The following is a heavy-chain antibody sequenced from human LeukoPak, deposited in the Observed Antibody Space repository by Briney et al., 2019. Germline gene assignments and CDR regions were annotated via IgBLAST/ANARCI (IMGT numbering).Heavy chain of an antibody. J-gene: IGHJ6*03. CDR2: IYYSGST. D-gene: IGHD6-13*01. CDR1: GGSISSSY. CDR3: ARGQRQQLVPPYYYYMDV. V-gene: IGHV4-59*01. Sequence: SETLSLTCTVPGGSISSSYWSWIRQPPGKGLEWIVYIYYSGSTNYNPSLKSRVTISVDTSNNHFSLNLSSVTAADTAMYYCARGQRQQLVPPYYYYMDVWGKGTTVTVSS.